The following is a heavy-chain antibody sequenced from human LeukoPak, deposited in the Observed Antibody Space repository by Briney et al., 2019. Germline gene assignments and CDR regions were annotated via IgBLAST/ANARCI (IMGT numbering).Heavy chain of an antibody. V-gene: IGHV3-23*01. Sequence: GGSLRLSCAASGFTFATYTMSWVRQAPGKGLEWVSAIRSSGDSTYYADSAKGRFTISRDNSKNTLNLQMNSLRAEDTAIYYCAKGGAVTGTMYFQYWGQGTLVTVSS. CDR3: AKGGAVTGTMYFQY. J-gene: IGHJ1*01. CDR2: IRSSGDST. D-gene: IGHD6-19*01. CDR1: GFTFATYT.